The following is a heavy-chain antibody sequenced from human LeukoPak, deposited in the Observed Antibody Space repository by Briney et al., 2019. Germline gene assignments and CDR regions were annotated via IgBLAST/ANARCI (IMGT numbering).Heavy chain of an antibody. CDR2: ISAYNGNT. D-gene: IGHD4-17*01. CDR1: GYTFTSYG. CDR3: ASTPYGDYVGYYFDY. Sequence: GASVKVSCKASGYTFTSYGISWVRQAPGQGLEWMGWISAYNGNTNYAQKLQGRVTMTTDTSTSTAYMELRSLRSDDTAVYYCASTPYGDYVGYYFDYWGQGTLVTVSS. J-gene: IGHJ4*02. V-gene: IGHV1-18*01.